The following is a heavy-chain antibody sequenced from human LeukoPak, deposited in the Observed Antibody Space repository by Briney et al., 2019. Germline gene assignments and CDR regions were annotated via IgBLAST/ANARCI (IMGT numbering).Heavy chain of an antibody. CDR2: ISSSGSTV. Sequence: GGSLRLSCAASGFTFSSYEMNWVRQAPGKGLEWVSYISSSGSTVYYADSVKGRFTISRDNAKKSLCLQMNSLRAEDTAVCYCASGIQWLLQPWGAFDIWGQGTMVTVSS. V-gene: IGHV3-48*03. CDR3: ASGIQWLLQPWGAFDI. CDR1: GFTFSSYE. D-gene: IGHD6-19*01. J-gene: IGHJ3*02.